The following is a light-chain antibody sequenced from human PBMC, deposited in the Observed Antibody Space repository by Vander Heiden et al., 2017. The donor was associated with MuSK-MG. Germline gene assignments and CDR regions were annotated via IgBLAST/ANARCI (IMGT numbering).Light chain of an antibody. Sequence: DIQMTQSPSSLSASVGDRVTITCRASQSISSYLNWYQQKPGKAPKLLIYAASSFQSGVPSTLSGSGSARDFTLSIMRLLPADFATSYCCGSEGTGHTFGHGTKVXI. CDR2: AAS. V-gene: IGKV1-39*01. J-gene: IGKJ3*01. CDR3: CGSEGTGHT. CDR1: QSISSY.